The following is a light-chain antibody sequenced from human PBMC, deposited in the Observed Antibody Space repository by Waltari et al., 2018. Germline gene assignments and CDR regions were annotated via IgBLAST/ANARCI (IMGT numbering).Light chain of an antibody. CDR1: QSVFYRSDNKNY. Sequence: DIVMTQSPDSLAVSLGERATIDCKSSQSVFYRSDNKNYLAWYQHKPGQPPKLLFYWASTRESGVPDRVSAGGSGTDFTLTINNLQAEDVAVYYCQQYYRSRTFGQGTKVEIK. V-gene: IGKV4-1*01. CDR2: WAS. J-gene: IGKJ1*01. CDR3: QQYYRSRT.